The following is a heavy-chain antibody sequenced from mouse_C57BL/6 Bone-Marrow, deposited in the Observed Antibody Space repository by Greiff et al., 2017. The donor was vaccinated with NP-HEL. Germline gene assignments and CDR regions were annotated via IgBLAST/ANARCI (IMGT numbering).Heavy chain of an antibody. CDR1: GFTFSDAW. J-gene: IGHJ4*01. CDR3: TTIYYDYDGGGYAMDY. D-gene: IGHD2-4*01. Sequence: EVKVEESGGGLVQPGGSMKLSCAASGFTFSDAWMDWVRQSPEKGLEWVAEIRNKANNHATYYAESVKGRFTISRDDSKSSVYLQMNSLRAEDTGIYYCTTIYYDYDGGGYAMDYWGQGTSVTVSS. CDR2: IRNKANNHAT. V-gene: IGHV6-6*01.